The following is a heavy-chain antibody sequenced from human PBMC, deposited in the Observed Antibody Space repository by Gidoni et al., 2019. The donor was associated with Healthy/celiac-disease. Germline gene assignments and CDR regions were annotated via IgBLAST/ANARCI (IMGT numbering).Heavy chain of an antibody. CDR1: GFTVSSNY. J-gene: IGHJ6*03. Sequence: EVQLVESGGGLIQPGGSLRLSCAASGFTVSSNYMSWVRQAPGKGLEWVSVIYSGGSTYYADSVKGRFTISRDNSKNTLYLQMNSLRAEDTAVYYCARGQRGYSYGYDYYYYMDVWGKGTTVTVSS. D-gene: IGHD5-18*01. CDR3: ARGQRGYSYGYDYYYYMDV. CDR2: IYSGGST. V-gene: IGHV3-53*01.